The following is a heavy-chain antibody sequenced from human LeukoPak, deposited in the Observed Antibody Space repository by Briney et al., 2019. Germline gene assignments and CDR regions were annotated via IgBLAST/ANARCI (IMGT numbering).Heavy chain of an antibody. CDR2: XKQDGSEK. J-gene: IGHJ5*02. D-gene: IGHD2-2*01. CDR1: GFTFSSYW. CDR3: ARDDCSSISCYHNWFDP. Sequence: GGSLRLSCAASGFTFSSYWMSWVRQAPGKGLEXXXXXKQDGSEKYYVDSVKGRFTISRDNAKNSLYLQMNSLRAEDTAVYYCARDDCSSISCYHNWFDPWGQGTLVTVSS. V-gene: IGHV3-7*01.